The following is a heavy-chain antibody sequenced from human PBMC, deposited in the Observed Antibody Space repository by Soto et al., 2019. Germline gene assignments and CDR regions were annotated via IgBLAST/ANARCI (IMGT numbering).Heavy chain of an antibody. D-gene: IGHD2-15*01. CDR2: ISYSGST. CDR1: GGSINSYY. V-gene: IGHV4-59*01. Sequence: SETLSLTCTVSGGSINSYYWSWFRQPPGKGLEWIGFISYSGSTNYNPSLKSRVTILVDTSKNQFSLKLTSLTAADTAVYYCARGRYCSISSCYGFDYWGQGTLVTVSS. J-gene: IGHJ4*02. CDR3: ARGRYCSISSCYGFDY.